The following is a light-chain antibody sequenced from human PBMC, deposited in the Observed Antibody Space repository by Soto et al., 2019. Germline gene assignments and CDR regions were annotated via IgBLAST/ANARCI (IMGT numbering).Light chain of an antibody. CDR2: DGT. V-gene: IGLV2-11*01. Sequence: ALAQPRSVSGSPGQLLTISCTGTSSDVDDYRYVSWYQQYPGKAPKLVIYDGTKRPSGVPDRFSGSNSGNTASLTISGLQAEDEADYHCCSYVTTPEIFGTGTKVTVL. CDR3: CSYVTTPEI. CDR1: SSDVDDYRY. J-gene: IGLJ1*01.